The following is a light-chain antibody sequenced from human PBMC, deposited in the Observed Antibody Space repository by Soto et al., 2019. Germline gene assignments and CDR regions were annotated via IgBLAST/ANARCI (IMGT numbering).Light chain of an antibody. CDR2: AAS. CDR3: QQSYSTPPT. V-gene: IGKV1-39*01. CDR1: QSISSY. Sequence: DIQMTQSPSYLSSSFGDRVTITCRASQSISSYLNWYQQKPGKAPKLLIYAASSLQSGVPSRFSGSGSGTDFTITISSLKTEDFATYYCQQSYSTPPTFGQGTKVDIK. J-gene: IGKJ1*01.